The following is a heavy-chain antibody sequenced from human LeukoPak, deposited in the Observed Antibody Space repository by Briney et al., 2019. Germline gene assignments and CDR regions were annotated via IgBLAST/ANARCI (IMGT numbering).Heavy chain of an antibody. CDR3: ARHAGGDHCGGDCYYGMDV. CDR1: DGSLSSYY. J-gene: IGHJ6*02. CDR2: IYYSGST. V-gene: IGHV4-59*08. D-gene: IGHD2-21*01. Sequence: PSETLSLTCTVSDGSLSSYYWSWIRQPPGKGLEGIGYIYYSGSTNYNPSLKSRVTISVDTSKNQFSLKLSSVTAADTAVYYCARHAGGDHCGGDCYYGMDVWGQGTTVTVSS.